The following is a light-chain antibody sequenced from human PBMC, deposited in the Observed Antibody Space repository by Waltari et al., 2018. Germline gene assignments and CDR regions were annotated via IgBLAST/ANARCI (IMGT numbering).Light chain of an antibody. Sequence: DVVLTQSPLSLSVTLGQSASFPCRSSQSLAFSDGKTYLNWFHQRPGQSPRRLIYKVSNRESGVPDRISGSGSGTDFALKISRVEAEDVGVYYCMEGAQWYTFGQGTKLEIK. CDR3: MEGAQWYT. CDR1: QSLAFSDGKTY. J-gene: IGKJ2*01. CDR2: KVS. V-gene: IGKV2-30*01.